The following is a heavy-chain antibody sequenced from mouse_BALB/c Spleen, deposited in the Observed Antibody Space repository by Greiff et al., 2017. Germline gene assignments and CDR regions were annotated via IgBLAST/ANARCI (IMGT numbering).Heavy chain of an antibody. Sequence: VQLQQSGPELVKPGASVKISCKASGYSFTGYFMNWVKQSHGKSLEWIGRINPYNGDTFYNQKFKGKATLTVDKSSSTAHMELLSLTSEDSSVYYCGRDYYGSSYGIAWFAYWGQGTPVTVSA. V-gene: IGHV1-37*01. D-gene: IGHD1-1*01. J-gene: IGHJ3*01. CDR3: GRDYYGSSYGIAWFAY. CDR2: INPYNGDT. CDR1: GYSFTGYF.